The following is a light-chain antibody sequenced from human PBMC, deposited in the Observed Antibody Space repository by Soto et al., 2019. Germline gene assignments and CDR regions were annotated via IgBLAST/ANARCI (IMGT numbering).Light chain of an antibody. J-gene: IGLJ1*01. Sequence: QSVLTQPASVSGSPGQSITISCTGTSSDVGGYNSVSWYQQHPGKAPKLIIYEVNYRPVGASNRFSGSKSGNTASLTISGLQAEDEADYYCSSYTDSSNYVFGTGTKVTVL. CDR3: SSYTDSSNYV. CDR2: EVN. V-gene: IGLV2-14*01. CDR1: SSDVGGYNS.